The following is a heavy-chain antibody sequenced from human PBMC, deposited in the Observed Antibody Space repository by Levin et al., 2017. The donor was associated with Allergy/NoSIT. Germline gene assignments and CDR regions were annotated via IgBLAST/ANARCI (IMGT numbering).Heavy chain of an antibody. CDR1: GFTFSSYG. D-gene: IGHD3-3*01. J-gene: IGHJ4*02. Sequence: PGGSLRLSCAASGFTFSSYGMHWVRQAPGKGLEWVAVISYDGSNKYYADSVKGRFTISRDNSKNTLYLQMNSLRAEDTAVYYCAKDYYDFWSGYWTDYWGQGTLVTVSS. V-gene: IGHV3-30*18. CDR3: AKDYYDFWSGYWTDY. CDR2: ISYDGSNK.